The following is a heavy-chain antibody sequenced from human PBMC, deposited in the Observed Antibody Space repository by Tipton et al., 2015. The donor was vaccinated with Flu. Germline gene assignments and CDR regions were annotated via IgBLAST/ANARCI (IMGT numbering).Heavy chain of an antibody. CDR1: GYSFTSYW. CDR2: IHPGDSVT. J-gene: IGHJ4*02. Sequence: QLVQSGAEVKKSGESLKISCKGSGYSFTSYWIGWVRQMPGKGLEWMGIIHPGDSVTRYSPSFEGQVTISVDRSISTAYLQGSSLKASDTAMYYCARPPGPNCDITNFYDDYWGPGTLVTVSS. CDR3: ARPPGPNCDITNFYDDY. V-gene: IGHV5-51*01. D-gene: IGHD2-21*01.